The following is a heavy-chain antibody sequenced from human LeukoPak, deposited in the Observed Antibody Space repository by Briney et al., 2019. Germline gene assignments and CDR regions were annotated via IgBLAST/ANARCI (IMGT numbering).Heavy chain of an antibody. V-gene: IGHV3-30-3*01. CDR3: AKDLIAARPSRGYFDY. D-gene: IGHD6-6*01. CDR2: ISYDGSNK. Sequence: GGSLRLSCAASGFTFSSYAMSWVRQAPGKGLEWVAVISYDGSNKYYADSVKGRFTISRDNSKNTLYLQMNSLRAEDTAVYYCAKDLIAARPSRGYFDYWGQGTLVTVSS. J-gene: IGHJ4*02. CDR1: GFTFSSYA.